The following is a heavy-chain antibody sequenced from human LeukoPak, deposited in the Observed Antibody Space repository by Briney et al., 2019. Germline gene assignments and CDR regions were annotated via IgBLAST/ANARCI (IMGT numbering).Heavy chain of an antibody. V-gene: IGHV3-21*01. CDR1: GFTFSIYS. Sequence: GGSLRLSCAASGFTFSIYSMKWVRQAPGKGLEWVSFLGRSISYISYADSVKGRFTISRDNAKNSLYLQMNSLRTEDTAVYYCAREGYYSGLDVWGQGTTVPVS. CDR2: LGRSISYI. J-gene: IGHJ6*02. CDR3: AREGYYSGLDV.